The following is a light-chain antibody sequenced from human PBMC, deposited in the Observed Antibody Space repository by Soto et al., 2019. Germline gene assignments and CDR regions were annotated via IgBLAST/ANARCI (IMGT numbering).Light chain of an antibody. CDR3: QQYGSSPRT. CDR2: GAS. Sequence: EIVLTQSPGTLSLSPGERATLSCRASQSISSAYLAWYQQIPGQAPRLLIHGASSRATGIPDRFRGSRSGTEFTLTISSLEPEDFAVYYCQQYGSSPRTFGQGTKLEI. J-gene: IGKJ2*01. CDR1: QSISSAY. V-gene: IGKV3-20*01.